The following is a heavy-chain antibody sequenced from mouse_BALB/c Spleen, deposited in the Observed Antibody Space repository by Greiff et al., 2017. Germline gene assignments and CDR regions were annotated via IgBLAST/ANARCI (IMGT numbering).Heavy chain of an antibody. V-gene: IGHV3-6*02. Sequence: EVKLVESGPGLVKPSQSLSLTCSVTGYSITSGYYWNWIRQFPGNKLEWMGYISYDGSNNYNPSLKNRISITRDTSKNQFFLKLNSVTTEDTATYYCARLLRPAWFAYWGQGTLVTVSA. CDR3: ARLLRPAWFAY. J-gene: IGHJ3*01. D-gene: IGHD1-2*01. CDR1: GYSITSGYY. CDR2: ISYDGSN.